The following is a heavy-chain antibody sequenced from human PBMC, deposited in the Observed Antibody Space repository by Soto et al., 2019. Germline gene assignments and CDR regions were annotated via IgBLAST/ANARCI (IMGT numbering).Heavy chain of an antibody. J-gene: IGHJ4*01. CDR2: TYYRSKWYY. CDR1: GDSVSSNSAG. V-gene: IGHV6-1*01. Sequence: SHTLSLTCAITGDSVSSNSAGWSWVRQSPSRGLEWLGRTYYRSKWYYEYAVSVRGRITINPDTSKNQYSLQLNSVTPEDTAVYLCERGEQYSGRIFDYWGHGSLVIVSA. CDR3: ERGEQYSGRIFDY. D-gene: IGHD1-26*01.